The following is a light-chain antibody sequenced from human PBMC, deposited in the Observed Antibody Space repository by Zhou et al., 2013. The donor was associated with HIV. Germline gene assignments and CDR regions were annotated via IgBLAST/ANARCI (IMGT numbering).Light chain of an antibody. CDR2: DAS. Sequence: AIQLTQSPSSLSASVGDRVTITCRASQGISSALAWYQQKPGKAPKLLIYDASSLESGVPSRFSGSGSGTEFTLTISSLQPDDFATYYCQQYNSYWTFGQGT. CDR3: QQYNSYWT. V-gene: IGKV1-13*02. CDR1: QGISSA. J-gene: IGKJ1*01.